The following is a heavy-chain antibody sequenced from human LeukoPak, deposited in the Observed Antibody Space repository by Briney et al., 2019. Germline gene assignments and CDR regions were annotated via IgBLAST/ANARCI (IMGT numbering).Heavy chain of an antibody. CDR2: ISSSSSYI. V-gene: IGHV3-21*01. CDR3: ARESGVRGVTNWFDP. CDR1: GFTFSSYS. Sequence: RAGGSLRLSCAASGFTFSSYSMNWVRQAPGKGLEWVSSISSSSSYIYYADSVKGRFTISRDNAKNSLYLQMNSLRAEDTAVYYCARESGVRGVTNWFDPWGQGTLVTVSS. D-gene: IGHD3-10*01. J-gene: IGHJ5*02.